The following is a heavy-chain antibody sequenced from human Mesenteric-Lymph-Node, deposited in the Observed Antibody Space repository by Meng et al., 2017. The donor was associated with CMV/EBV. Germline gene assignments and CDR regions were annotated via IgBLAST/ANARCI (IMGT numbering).Heavy chain of an antibody. J-gene: IGHJ6*02. V-gene: IGHV4-61*01. D-gene: IGHD2-2*01. CDR1: GGSVSSGRYY. Sequence: SETLSLTCTVSGGSVSSGRYYWSWIRQPPGKGLEWIGYIYYSGSTNYNPSLKSRVTISIGTSKNQFSLRLSSVTAADTAMYYCTSHSYCSSTSCYDQSDYYYYGMDVWGQGTTVTVSS. CDR3: TSHSYCSSTSCYDQSDYYYYGMDV. CDR2: IYYSGST.